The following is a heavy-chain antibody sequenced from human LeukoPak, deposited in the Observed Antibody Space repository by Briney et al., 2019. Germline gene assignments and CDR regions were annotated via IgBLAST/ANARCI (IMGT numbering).Heavy chain of an antibody. J-gene: IGHJ4*02. CDR3: AKDRATSIAGAYYFDY. CDR2: ISYDGSNK. CDR1: GFTFSSYG. D-gene: IGHD6-6*01. V-gene: IGHV3-30*18. Sequence: PGGSLRLSCAASGFTFSSYGMHWVRQAPGKGLEWVAVISYDGSNKYYADSVKGRFTISRDNSKNTLYLQMNSLRAEDTAVYYCAKDRATSIAGAYYFDYWGQGTLVTVSS.